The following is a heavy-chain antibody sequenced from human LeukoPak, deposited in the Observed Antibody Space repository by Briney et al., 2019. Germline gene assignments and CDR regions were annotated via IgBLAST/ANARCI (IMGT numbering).Heavy chain of an antibody. Sequence: PGGSLRLSCAASGITFSSHAMSWVRQAPGERLEWVSLISSSGGHTYYGDSVKGRFTISRNNSTNRLYLQMNSLRPEDTAVYYCAKGGAATMRDGYNYYYYYMEVWGRGTTVTVSS. V-gene: IGHV3-23*01. D-gene: IGHD5-24*01. CDR2: ISSSGGHT. J-gene: IGHJ6*03. CDR3: AKGGAATMRDGYNYYYYYMEV. CDR1: GITFSSHA.